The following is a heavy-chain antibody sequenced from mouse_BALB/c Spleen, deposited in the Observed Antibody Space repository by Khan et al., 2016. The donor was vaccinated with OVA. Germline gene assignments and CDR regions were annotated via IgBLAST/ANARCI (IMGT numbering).Heavy chain of an antibody. CDR3: ARIKKIVATYFDY. Sequence: QVQLQQPGAELVKAGASVKMSCKASGYTFTSYWMHWVKQRLGQGLEWFAETNPTNGRTYYNEKLKSTATLTVDKSSSTAYMLLSGPTFEDSAVYYCARIKKIVATYFDYWGQGTTLTVSS. CDR1: GYTFTSYW. V-gene: IGHV1S81*02. CDR2: TNPTNGRT. D-gene: IGHD1-1*01. J-gene: IGHJ2*01.